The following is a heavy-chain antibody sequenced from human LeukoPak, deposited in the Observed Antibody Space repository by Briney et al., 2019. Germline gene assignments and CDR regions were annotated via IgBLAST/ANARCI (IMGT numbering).Heavy chain of an antibody. D-gene: IGHD5-24*01. CDR3: ARVGDGYNVDY. CDR2: INYSGST. Sequence: PSETLSLTCAVYGGSFSGYYWSWIRQPPGKGLEWIGEINYSGSTNYNPSLKSRVTISVDTSKNQFSLKLSSVTAADTAVYYCARVGDGYNVDYWGQGTLVTVSS. CDR1: GGSFSGYY. J-gene: IGHJ4*02. V-gene: IGHV4-34*01.